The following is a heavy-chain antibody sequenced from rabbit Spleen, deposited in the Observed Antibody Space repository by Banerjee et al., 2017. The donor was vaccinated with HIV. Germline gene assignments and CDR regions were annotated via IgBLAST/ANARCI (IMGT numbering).Heavy chain of an antibody. CDR3: ARGAWSTDCMNL. V-gene: IGHV1S47*01. CDR1: GFDFSNYG. J-gene: IGHJ4*01. D-gene: IGHD7-1*01. CDR2: IEPIFGNT. Sequence: QEQLVESGGGLVQPGGSLKLSCQASGFDFSNYGVSWVRQAPGKGLEWIGYIEPIFGNTYYANWVNGRFTISSNNAQNTLYLQLSSLTAADTATYFCARGAWSTDCMNLWGPGTLVTVS.